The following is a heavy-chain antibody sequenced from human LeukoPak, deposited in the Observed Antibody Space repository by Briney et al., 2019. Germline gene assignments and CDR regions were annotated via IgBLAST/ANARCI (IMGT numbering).Heavy chain of an antibody. CDR1: GFTFSSYG. D-gene: IGHD5-24*01. V-gene: IGHV3-23*01. CDR3: AKVAYGYKPTGDAFDI. Sequence: GVSLRLSCVASGFTFSSYGMSWVRQAPGKGLEWVSYVSATGYTTSYADSVKGRFTISRDNAKNTVFLQMNSLRAEDTAVYYCAKVAYGYKPTGDAFDIWGQGTMVTVSS. J-gene: IGHJ3*02. CDR2: VSATGYTT.